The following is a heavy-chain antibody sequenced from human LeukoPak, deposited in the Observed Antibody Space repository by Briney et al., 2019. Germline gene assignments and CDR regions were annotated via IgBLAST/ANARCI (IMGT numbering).Heavy chain of an antibody. CDR1: GFTFSSYA. CDR3: AKSTAMATREPNWFDP. Sequence: GGSLRLSCAASGFTFSSYAMSWVRQAPGKGLEWVSAISGSGGSTYYADSVKGRFTISRDNSKNTLYLQMNSLRAEDTAVYYCAKSTAMATREPNWFDPWGQGTLVTVSS. V-gene: IGHV3-23*01. D-gene: IGHD5-18*01. J-gene: IGHJ5*02. CDR2: ISGSGGST.